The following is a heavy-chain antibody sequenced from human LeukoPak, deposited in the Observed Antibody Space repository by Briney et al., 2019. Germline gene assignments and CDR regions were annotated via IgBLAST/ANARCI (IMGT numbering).Heavy chain of an antibody. D-gene: IGHD3-10*01. CDR1: GFTFSSYA. CDR2: ISGSGGST. J-gene: IGHJ5*02. CDR3: AIRSMVRGASAFDP. V-gene: IGHV3-23*01. Sequence: GGSLRLSCAASGFTFSSYAMSWVRQAPGKGLEWVSAISGSGGSTYYADSVKGRFTISRDNSKSTLYLQMNSLRAEDTAVYYCAIRSMVRGASAFDPWGQGTLVTVSS.